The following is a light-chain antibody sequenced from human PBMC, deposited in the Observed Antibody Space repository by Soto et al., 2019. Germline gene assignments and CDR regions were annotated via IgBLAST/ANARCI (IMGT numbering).Light chain of an antibody. Sequence: VLTQSPGTLSLSPGERATLSCRASQSVSSSYLAWYQQKPGQAPRLLIYGASSRAPGIPDRFSGSGSGTDFTLTISRLEPEDFAVYYCQQYGSSRTFGQGTKVDIK. CDR3: QQYGSSRT. CDR2: GAS. J-gene: IGKJ1*01. CDR1: QSVSSSY. V-gene: IGKV3-20*01.